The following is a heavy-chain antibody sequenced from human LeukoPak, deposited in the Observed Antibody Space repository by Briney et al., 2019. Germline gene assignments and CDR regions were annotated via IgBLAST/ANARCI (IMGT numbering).Heavy chain of an antibody. J-gene: IGHJ4*02. CDR2: IYYSGTP. V-gene: IGHV4-39*07. CDR1: GGSISSRGYC. Sequence: SETLSLTCTVSGGSISSRGYCWGWIRQPPGKGLEWIGSIYYSGTPYYNPSLKSRVTMSLDSSKNQFSLKLNSVTAADTAVYYCARDLNYDSSGFYLQGLDYWGQGTLVPVSS. CDR3: ARDLNYDSSGFYLQGLDY. D-gene: IGHD3-22*01.